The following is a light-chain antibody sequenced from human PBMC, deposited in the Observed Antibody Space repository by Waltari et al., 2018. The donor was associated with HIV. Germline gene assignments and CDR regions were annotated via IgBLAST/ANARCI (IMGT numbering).Light chain of an antibody. Sequence: SALTQPASVSASPGQSITISCAGTSRAFGSYSLFSWYQQHPDKAPKLIIYEVTKRPSGISNRFSGSKSGNTASLTISGLQAEDEADYYCCSYAGSSTWVFGGGTKLTVL. J-gene: IGLJ3*02. CDR1: SRAFGSYSL. CDR2: EVT. V-gene: IGLV2-23*02. CDR3: CSYAGSSTWV.